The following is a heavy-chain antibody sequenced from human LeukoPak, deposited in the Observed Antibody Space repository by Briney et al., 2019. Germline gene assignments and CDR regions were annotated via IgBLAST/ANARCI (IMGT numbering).Heavy chain of an antibody. D-gene: IGHD3-3*01. J-gene: IGHJ4*02. CDR3: ARDFTSVTIFGVVMEIFDY. CDR2: IYTSGST. CDR1: GGPISSYY. Sequence: SETLSLTCTVSGGPISSYYWGWIRQPAGKGLEWIGRIYTSGSTNYNPSLKSRVTMSVDTSKNQFSLKLSSVTASDTAVYYCARDFTSVTIFGVVMEIFDYWGQGTLVTVSS. V-gene: IGHV4-4*07.